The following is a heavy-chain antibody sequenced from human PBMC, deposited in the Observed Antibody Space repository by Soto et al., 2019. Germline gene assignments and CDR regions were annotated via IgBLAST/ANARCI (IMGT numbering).Heavy chain of an antibody. CDR1: GGSISSSSYY. J-gene: IGHJ6*02. CDR3: VGRYFDWLLPYGMDV. V-gene: IGHV4-39*01. D-gene: IGHD3-9*01. CDR2: IYYSGST. Sequence: PSETLSLTCTASGGSISSSSYYWGWIRQPPGKGLEWIGSIYYSGSTYYNPSLKSRVTISVDTSKNQFSLKLSSVTAADTAVYYCVGRYFDWLLPYGMDVWGQGTTVTVSS.